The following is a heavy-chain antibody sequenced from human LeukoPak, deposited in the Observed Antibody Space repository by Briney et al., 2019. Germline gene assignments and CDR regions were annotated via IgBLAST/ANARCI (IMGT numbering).Heavy chain of an antibody. D-gene: IGHD3-16*01. Sequence: GGSLRLSCAASGLTFSAHGMHWVRQAPGKGLDWVALIWYDGTNKHSADSVKGRFTISRDNSKNTLFLQMNSLRAEDTAVYYCARDDALGDNALDIWGQGTMVTVSS. CDR3: ARDDALGDNALDI. J-gene: IGHJ3*02. CDR1: GLTFSAHG. CDR2: IWYDGTNK. V-gene: IGHV3-33*01.